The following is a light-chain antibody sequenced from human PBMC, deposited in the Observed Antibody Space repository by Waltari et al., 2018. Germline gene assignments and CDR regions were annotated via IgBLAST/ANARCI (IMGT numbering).Light chain of an antibody. V-gene: IGLV2-11*01. CDR3: CSYAGSYTLV. CDR1: SSDGGGSNY. CDR2: DVS. Sequence: QSALTQPRSVSGSPGQSVTIPCTGTSSDGGGSNYVSWYQQHPGKAPKLMIYDVSKRPSGVPDRFSGSKSGNTASLTISGLQAEDEADYYCCSYAGSYTLVFGGGTKLTVL. J-gene: IGLJ2*01.